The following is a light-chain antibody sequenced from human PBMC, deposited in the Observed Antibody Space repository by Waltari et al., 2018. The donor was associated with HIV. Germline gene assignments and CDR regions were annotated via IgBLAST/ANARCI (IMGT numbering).Light chain of an antibody. J-gene: IGLJ2*01. Sequence: SSELIQPPSMSVSPGQTASITCSGDKLGNKYASWYQQKPGQSPVLVMYQDNKRPSDIPVRFSGSKSGDTATLTISGTQALEEADYYCQAWDTSGVVFGGGTKLTVL. CDR3: QAWDTSGVV. CDR2: QDN. CDR1: KLGNKY. V-gene: IGLV3-1*01.